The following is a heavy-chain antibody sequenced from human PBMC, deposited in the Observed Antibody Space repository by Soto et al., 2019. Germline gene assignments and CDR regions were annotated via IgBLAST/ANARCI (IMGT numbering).Heavy chain of an antibody. J-gene: IGHJ4*02. Sequence: SETLSLHWSGSGGSISSYYWSWFRQPPGKGLEWIGYIYYSGSTNYNPSLKSRVTISVDTSKNQFSLKLSSVTAADTAVYYCAITRRVRAKTGNYFAYWGQGTLLTVS. CDR2: IYYSGST. D-gene: IGHD1-26*01. CDR1: GGSISSYY. V-gene: IGHV4-59*01. CDR3: AITRRVRAKTGNYFAY.